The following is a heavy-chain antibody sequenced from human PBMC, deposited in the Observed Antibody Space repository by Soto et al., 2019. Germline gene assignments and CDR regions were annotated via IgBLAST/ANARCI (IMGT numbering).Heavy chain of an antibody. CDR1: GGSISSGGYY. Sequence: QVQLQESGPGLVKPSQTLSLTCTVSGGSISSGGYYWSWIRQHPGKGLEWIGYIYYSGSTYYNPSLKCRVTISVDTSKNQFSLKLSSVTAADTPVYYCARSGYSYGPNPLLYWGQGTLVTVSS. CDR2: IYYSGST. D-gene: IGHD5-18*01. V-gene: IGHV4-31*03. J-gene: IGHJ4*02. CDR3: ARSGYSYGPNPLLY.